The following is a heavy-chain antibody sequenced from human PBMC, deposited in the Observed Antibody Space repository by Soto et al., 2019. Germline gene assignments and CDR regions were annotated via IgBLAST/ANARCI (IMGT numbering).Heavy chain of an antibody. D-gene: IGHD3-3*01. Sequence: PSETLSLTCTVSGGSISSGDYYWSWIRQPPGKGLEWIGYIYYSGSTYYNPSLKSRVTISVDTSKNQFSLKLSSVTAADTAVYYCARVTGLRFLEWLLIFDPWGQGPLVTVSS. J-gene: IGHJ5*02. V-gene: IGHV4-30-4*01. CDR3: ARVTGLRFLEWLLIFDP. CDR2: IYYSGST. CDR1: GGSISSGDYY.